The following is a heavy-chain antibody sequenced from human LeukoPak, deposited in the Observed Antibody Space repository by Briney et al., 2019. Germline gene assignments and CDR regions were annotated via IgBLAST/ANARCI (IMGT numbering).Heavy chain of an antibody. Sequence: SETLSLTCAVYGGSFSGYYWSWIRQPPGKGLEWIGYIYYSGSTNYNPSLKSRVTISVDTSKNQFSLKLSSVTAADTAVYYCARDSSSWYRGNFDYWGQGTLVTVSS. V-gene: IGHV4-59*01. D-gene: IGHD6-13*01. CDR1: GGSFSGYY. CDR2: IYYSGST. CDR3: ARDSSSWYRGNFDY. J-gene: IGHJ4*02.